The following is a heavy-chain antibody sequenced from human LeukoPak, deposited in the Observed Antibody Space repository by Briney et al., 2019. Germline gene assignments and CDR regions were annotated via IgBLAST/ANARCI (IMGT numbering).Heavy chain of an antibody. CDR3: AKDIGGYSYGYLGY. J-gene: IGHJ4*02. V-gene: IGHV3-9*01. D-gene: IGHD5-18*01. CDR1: GFTFDDYA. CDR2: ISWNSGSI. Sequence: GRSLRLSCAASGFTFDDYAMHWVRQAPGKGLEWVSGISWNSGSIGYADSVKGRFTISRDNAKNSLYLQMNSLRAEDTALYYCAKDIGGYSYGYLGYWGQGTLVTVSS.